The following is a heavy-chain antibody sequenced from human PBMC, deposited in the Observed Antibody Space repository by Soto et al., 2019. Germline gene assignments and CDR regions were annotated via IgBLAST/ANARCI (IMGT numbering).Heavy chain of an antibody. J-gene: IGHJ4*02. V-gene: IGHV3-33*01. D-gene: IGHD3-22*01. CDR1: GFTFSSYG. CDR2: IWYDGTNE. Sequence: PGGSLRLSCAASGFTFSSYGMHWVRQAPGKGLEWVAVIWYDGTNEHYGDSVEGRFTISRDNYKNTLYLQMNSLRADDTAVYSCARSTHSSGYYYLDYWGPRTLVTVSS. CDR3: ARSTHSSGYYYLDY.